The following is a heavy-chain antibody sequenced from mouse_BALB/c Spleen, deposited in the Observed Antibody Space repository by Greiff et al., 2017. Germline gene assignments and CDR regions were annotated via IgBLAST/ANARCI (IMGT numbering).Heavy chain of an antibody. Sequence: VQLKESGPGLVKPSQSLSLTCTVTGYSITSDYAWNWIRQFPGNKLEWMGYISYSGSTSYNPSLKSRISITRDTSKNQFFLQLNSVTTEDTATYCCASYYAAGFAYWGQGTLVTVSA. D-gene: IGHD1-1*02. J-gene: IGHJ3*01. CDR1: GYSITSDYA. CDR2: ISYSGST. V-gene: IGHV3-2*02. CDR3: ASYYAAGFAY.